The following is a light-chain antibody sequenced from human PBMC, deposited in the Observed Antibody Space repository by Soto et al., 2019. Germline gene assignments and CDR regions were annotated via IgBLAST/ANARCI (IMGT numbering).Light chain of an antibody. CDR2: RAS. V-gene: IGKV2-30*01. Sequence: DVVMTQSPLSLPVILGHPASISCRSSQSIVYSDGQAYLSWFQQRPGQSPRRLIYRASNRDSGVPDRFSGSGSGTDFTLQIDRVEAEDVGIYYCMQGTKWPPTFGRGTRVEIK. J-gene: IGKJ1*01. CDR3: MQGTKWPPT. CDR1: QSIVYSDGQAY.